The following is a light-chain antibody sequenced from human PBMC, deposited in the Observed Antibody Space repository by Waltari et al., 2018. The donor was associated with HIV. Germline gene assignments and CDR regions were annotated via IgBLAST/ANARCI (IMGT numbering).Light chain of an antibody. J-gene: IGLJ2*01. CDR1: KLGDKY. V-gene: IGLV3-1*01. Sequence: SYELTQPPSVSVSPGQTASITCSGDKLGDKYACWYQQKPGQSPVLVIYQDSKRPSGIPERFSGSNSGNTATLTIGGTQAMDEADYYCQAWDSSTALVFGGGTKLTVL. CDR3: QAWDSSTALV. CDR2: QDS.